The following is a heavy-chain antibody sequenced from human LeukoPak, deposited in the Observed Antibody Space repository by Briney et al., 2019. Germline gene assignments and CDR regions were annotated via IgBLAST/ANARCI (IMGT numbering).Heavy chain of an antibody. V-gene: IGHV3-23*01. CDR2: VSGSGRGENT. CDR1: GFTFSSSA. Sequence: QSGGSLRLSCAASGFTFSSSAMSWVRQAPGKGLEWVSNVSGSGRGENTYYADSVKGRFTIPRDNSKNSLYLQMNSLTAEDTAFYYCARDYYGDSYFDYWGQGTLVTVSS. CDR3: ARDYYGDSYFDY. D-gene: IGHD4-17*01. J-gene: IGHJ4*02.